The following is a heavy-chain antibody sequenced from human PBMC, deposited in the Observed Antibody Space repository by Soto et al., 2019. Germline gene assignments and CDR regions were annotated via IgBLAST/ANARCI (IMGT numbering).Heavy chain of an antibody. V-gene: IGHV3-23*01. D-gene: IGHD6-19*01. CDR2: VSGSGAGT. CDR3: AKRGHANSGWGEFDY. J-gene: IGHJ4*02. CDR1: GFTFSSHA. Sequence: GGSLRLSCEASGFTFSSHAMSWVRQAPGKGLQWVSSVSGSGAGTYYEDSVKGRFTISRDNSKNTLYLQMNSLRAEDTAIYYCAKRGHANSGWGEFDYWGQGTLVTVSS.